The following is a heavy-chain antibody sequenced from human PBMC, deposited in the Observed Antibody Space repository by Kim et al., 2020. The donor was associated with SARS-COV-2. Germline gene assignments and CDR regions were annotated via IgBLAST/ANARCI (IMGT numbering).Heavy chain of an antibody. Sequence: SETLSLTCTVSGGSISSYYWSWIRQPPGKGLEWIGYIYYSGSTNYNPSLKSRVTISVDTSKNQFSLKLSSVTAADTAVYYCARGYSSGWYIHPAFDYWGQGTLVTVSS. V-gene: IGHV4-59*13. J-gene: IGHJ4*02. CDR3: ARGYSSGWYIHPAFDY. CDR2: IYYSGST. D-gene: IGHD6-19*01. CDR1: GGSISSYY.